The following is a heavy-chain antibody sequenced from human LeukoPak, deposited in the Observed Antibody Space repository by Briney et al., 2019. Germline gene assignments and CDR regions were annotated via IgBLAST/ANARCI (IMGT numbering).Heavy chain of an antibody. J-gene: IGHJ4*02. V-gene: IGHV3-43*02. D-gene: IGHD2-15*01. CDR1: GFTFDDYA. CDR2: ISGDGGST. Sequence: GGSLRLSCAASGFTFDDYAMHWVRQAPGKGLEWVSLISGDGGSTYYADSVKGRFTISRDNSKNSLYLQMNSLRTEDTALYYCAKIPFCSGGSCYEPPYYWGQGTLVTVSS. CDR3: AKIPFCSGGSCYEPPYY.